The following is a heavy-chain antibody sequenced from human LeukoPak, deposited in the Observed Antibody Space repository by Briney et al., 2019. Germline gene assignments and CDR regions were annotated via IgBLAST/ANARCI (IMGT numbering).Heavy chain of an antibody. CDR2: MSFDGSHE. V-gene: IGHV3-30-3*01. CDR1: GFTFSSYA. CDR3: ARHTAAAFDI. Sequence: GGSLRLSCAASGFTFSSYAMSWVRQAPGKGLEWVALMSFDGSHENYADSVKGRFTISRDNSQNTLYLQMNSLRPEDTAVYYCARHTAAAFDIWGQGTMVTVSS. J-gene: IGHJ3*02. D-gene: IGHD5-18*01.